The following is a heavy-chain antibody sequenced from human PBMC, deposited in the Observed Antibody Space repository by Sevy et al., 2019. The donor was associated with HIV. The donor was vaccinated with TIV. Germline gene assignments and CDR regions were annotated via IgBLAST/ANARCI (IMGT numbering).Heavy chain of an antibody. CDR3: ARVAKEALAFDI. J-gene: IGHJ3*02. Sequence: GGSLRLSCAASGFTFSSYSMNWVRQAPGKGLEWVSSISSSSSYIYYADSVKGRFTISRDTAKNSLYLQMNSLRAEDRAVYYCARVAKEALAFDIWGQGTMVTVSS. V-gene: IGHV3-21*01. CDR2: ISSSSSYI. CDR1: GFTFSSYS.